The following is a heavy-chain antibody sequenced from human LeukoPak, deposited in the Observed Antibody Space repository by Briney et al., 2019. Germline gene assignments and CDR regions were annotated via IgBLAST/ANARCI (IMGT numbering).Heavy chain of an antibody. CDR2: IWFDESIK. J-gene: IGHJ4*02. CDR1: GFTFSSYA. Sequence: PGGSLRLSCAASGFTFSSYAMHWVRQAPGKGLEWVAVIWFDESIKYYADSVKGRFTISRDNSKNTLYLQMTSLRAEDSAVYYCAGLYSNSRPAAMGTLFDNWGQGTLVTVSS. V-gene: IGHV3-33*08. CDR3: AGLYSNSRPAAMGTLFDN. D-gene: IGHD6-6*01.